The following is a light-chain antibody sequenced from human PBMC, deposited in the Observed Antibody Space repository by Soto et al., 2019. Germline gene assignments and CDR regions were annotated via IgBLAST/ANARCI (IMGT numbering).Light chain of an antibody. V-gene: IGKV1-9*01. CDR3: QQLNSFPIT. CDR1: QNIYRY. Sequence: DNQMTQSPSSLSASVGDRVTITCRASQNIYRYLNWYQQKPGRAPKLLIYAASTLQSGVPSRFSGSGSGTEFTLTITSLQPEDFATYYCQQLNSFPITFGQGTRLEIK. CDR2: AAS. J-gene: IGKJ5*01.